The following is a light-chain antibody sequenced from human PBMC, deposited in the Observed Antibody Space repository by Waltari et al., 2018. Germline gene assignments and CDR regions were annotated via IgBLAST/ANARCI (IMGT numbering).Light chain of an antibody. Sequence: DIVMTQSPDSLAVSLGARATIVCKSNQTVLYISNNKDYLAWYQQKPGQPPKLVFYWASTRESGVPDRFSASGSGTDFTLTISSLQAEDVAVYYCQQYYSSPYTFGQGTKLEIK. CDR1: QTVLYISNNKDY. CDR2: WAS. CDR3: QQYYSSPYT. J-gene: IGKJ2*01. V-gene: IGKV4-1*01.